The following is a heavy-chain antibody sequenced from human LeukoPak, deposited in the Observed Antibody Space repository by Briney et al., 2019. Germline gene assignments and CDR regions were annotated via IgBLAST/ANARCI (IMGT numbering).Heavy chain of an antibody. CDR2: IIPIVGIA. CDR1: GGTFNSHT. Sequence: SVKVSCKASGGTFNSHTISWVRQAPGQGLEWMGGIIPIVGIANYAQRFQGRVTITADTSTTTVYMEMNSLRSEDTAVYYCARGGSILGAFDIWGQGTMVTVSS. D-gene: IGHD1-26*01. V-gene: IGHV1-69*10. J-gene: IGHJ3*02. CDR3: ARGGSILGAFDI.